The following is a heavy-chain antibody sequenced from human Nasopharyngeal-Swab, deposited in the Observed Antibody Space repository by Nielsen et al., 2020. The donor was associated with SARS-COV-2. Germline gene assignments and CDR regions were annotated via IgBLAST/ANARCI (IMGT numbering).Heavy chain of an antibody. Sequence: GESLKISCSASGFTFSSYAMHWVRQAPGKGLEYVSAISSNGGSTYYADSVKSRFTISRDNSKNTLYLQMNSLRAEDTAVYYCAKENIRLGYYYDSSGLDYWGQGTLVTVSS. J-gene: IGHJ4*02. D-gene: IGHD3-22*01. CDR2: ISSNGGST. CDR3: AKENIRLGYYYDSSGLDY. V-gene: IGHV3-64*04. CDR1: GFTFSSYA.